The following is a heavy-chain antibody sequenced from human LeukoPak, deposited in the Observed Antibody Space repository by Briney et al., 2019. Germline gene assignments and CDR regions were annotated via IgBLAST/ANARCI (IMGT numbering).Heavy chain of an antibody. CDR2: IYSGGST. J-gene: IGHJ6*02. Sequence: GGSLRLSCAASGFTVSSNYMSWVRQAPGKGLEWVSVIYSGGSTYYADSVKGRFTISRHNSKNTLYLQMNSLRAEDTAVYYCAKDEWTYYDFWSGPGYYYYGMDVWGQGTTVTVSS. CDR1: GFTVSSNY. D-gene: IGHD3-3*01. CDR3: AKDEWTYYDFWSGPGYYYYGMDV. V-gene: IGHV3-53*01.